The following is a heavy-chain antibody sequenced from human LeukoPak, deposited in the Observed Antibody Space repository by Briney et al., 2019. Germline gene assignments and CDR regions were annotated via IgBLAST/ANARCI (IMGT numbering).Heavy chain of an antibody. D-gene: IGHD3-10*01. CDR1: GGSFSGYY. Sequence: SETLSLTCAVYGGSFSGYYWSWIRQPPGKGLEWIGEINHSGSTNYNPSLKSRVPISVDTSKNQFSLKLSSVTAADTAVYYCAREGRYYGSGSYYRIIDYWGQGTLVTVSS. CDR3: AREGRYYGSGSYYRIIDY. V-gene: IGHV4-34*01. CDR2: INHSGST. J-gene: IGHJ4*02.